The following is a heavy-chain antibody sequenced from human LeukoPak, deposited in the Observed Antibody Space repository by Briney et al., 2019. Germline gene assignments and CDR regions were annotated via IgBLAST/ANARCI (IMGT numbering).Heavy chain of an antibody. CDR1: GFTFSSYE. Sequence: GGSLRLSCAASGFTFSSYEMNWVHQAPGKGLEWVSYISSSGSTIYYADSVKGRFTISRDNANNSLYLQMNSLRAEDTAVYCCARYDGPAAVFDYWGQGTLVTVSS. CDR3: ARYDGPAAVFDY. CDR2: ISSSGSTI. V-gene: IGHV3-48*03. J-gene: IGHJ4*02. D-gene: IGHD2-2*01.